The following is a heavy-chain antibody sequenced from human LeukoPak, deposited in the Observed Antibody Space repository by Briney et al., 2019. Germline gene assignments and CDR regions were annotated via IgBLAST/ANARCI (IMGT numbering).Heavy chain of an antibody. D-gene: IGHD1-26*01. CDR3: AKEDARIVGATSY. CDR2: ISGSGGST. J-gene: IGHJ4*02. V-gene: IGHV3-23*01. Sequence: GGSLRLSCAASGFTFSSYGMSWVRQAPGKGLEWVSAISGSGGSTYYADSVRGRFTISRDNSKNTLYLQMNSLGAEDTAVYYCAKEDARIVGATSYWGQGTLVTVSS. CDR1: GFTFSSYG.